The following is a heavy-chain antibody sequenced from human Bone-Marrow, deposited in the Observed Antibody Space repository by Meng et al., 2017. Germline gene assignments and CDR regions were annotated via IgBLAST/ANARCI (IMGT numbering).Heavy chain of an antibody. Sequence: GESLKISCTASGFTFGDYAMSWVRQAPGKGLGWVSGINWNGGSTGYADSVKGRFTISRDNAKNSLYLQMNSLRAEDTALYYCARMYYYGSGEADYWGQGTLVTVSS. CDR1: GFTFGDYA. CDR3: ARMYYYGSGEADY. V-gene: IGHV3-20*04. D-gene: IGHD3-10*01. J-gene: IGHJ4*02. CDR2: INWNGGST.